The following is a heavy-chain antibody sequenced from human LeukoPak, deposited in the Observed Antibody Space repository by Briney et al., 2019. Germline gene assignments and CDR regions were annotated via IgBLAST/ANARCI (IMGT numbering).Heavy chain of an antibody. CDR1: GYTFTSYD. D-gene: IGHD5-12*01. V-gene: IGHV1-8*03. CDR2: MNPNSGNT. CDR3: AKDQAEEGGYDYTNWFDP. J-gene: IGHJ5*02. Sequence: ASVKVSCKASGYTFTSYDINWVRQATGQGLDWMGWMNPNSGNTGYAQKFQGRVTITRNTSISTAYMELSSLRSEDTAVYYCAKDQAEEGGYDYTNWFDPWGQGTLVTVSS.